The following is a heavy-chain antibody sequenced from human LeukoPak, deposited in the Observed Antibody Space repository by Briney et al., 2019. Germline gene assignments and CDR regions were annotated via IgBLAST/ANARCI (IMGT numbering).Heavy chain of an antibody. CDR1: GGSISSYY. D-gene: IGHD1-26*01. CDR2: IYTSGSI. J-gene: IGHJ4*02. CDR3: ARGVGATQDY. Sequence: NPSETLSLTCTVSGGSISSYYGSWIRQPAGKGLEWIGRIYTSGSINYNPSLKSRVTMSVDTSKNQFSLKLSPVTAADTAVHYCARGVGATQDYWGQGTLVTVSS. V-gene: IGHV4-4*07.